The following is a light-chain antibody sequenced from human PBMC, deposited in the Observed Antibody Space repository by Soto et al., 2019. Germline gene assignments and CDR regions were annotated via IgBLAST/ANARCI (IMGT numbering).Light chain of an antibody. CDR3: AAWDDSMNGFHV. CDR2: SND. CDR1: SSNIGSNS. J-gene: IGLJ1*01. Sequence: QSVLTQPPSASATPGQRVTISCSGSSSNIGSNSVNWYQQLPGTAPKRLIYSNDQRPSGVPDRFSGYKSGTSASLAISGLRSEDEGDYYCAAWDDSMNGFHVFGTGTKVTVL. V-gene: IGLV1-44*01.